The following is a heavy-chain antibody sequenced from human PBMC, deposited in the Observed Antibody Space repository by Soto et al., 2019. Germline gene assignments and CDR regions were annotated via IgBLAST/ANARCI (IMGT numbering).Heavy chain of an antibody. V-gene: IGHV3-53*02. CDR1: GFTVSDNY. Sequence: EVQLVQTGGDLIQPGGSLRLSCAASGFTVSDNYMSWVHQAPGKGLEWVSSIHPGGDTFYADSVKGRFSFSRDISKNTVYLQMNRLRLEDTAVYYCTRGLDQFKIRFDPWGQGTLVTVSS. CDR2: IHPGGDT. J-gene: IGHJ5*02. CDR3: TRGLDQFKIRFDP.